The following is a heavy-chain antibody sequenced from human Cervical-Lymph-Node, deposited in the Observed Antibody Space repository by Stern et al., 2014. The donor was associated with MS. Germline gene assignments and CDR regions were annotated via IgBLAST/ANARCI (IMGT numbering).Heavy chain of an antibody. CDR1: GFSFSRYA. CDR3: ASAYSSSHYYFDY. V-gene: IGHV3-33*01. CDR2: IWYDGSNP. J-gene: IGHJ4*02. Sequence: VQLVESGGGVVQPGRSLRLSCAASGFSFSRYAMHWVRQAPGKGLEWLALIWYDGSNPYYADSVTGRFTISRDNFKTTLYLQMNSLRAEDTAVYYCASAYSSSHYYFDYWGQGTLVTVYS. D-gene: IGHD6-13*01.